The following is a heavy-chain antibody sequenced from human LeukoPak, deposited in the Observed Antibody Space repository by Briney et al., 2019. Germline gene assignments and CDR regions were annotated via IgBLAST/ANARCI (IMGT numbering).Heavy chain of an antibody. CDR3: AYSRGLWFGIDY. J-gene: IGHJ4*02. CDR1: GGSFSGYY. Sequence: SATLSLTCAVYGGSFSGYYWSWIRQPPGKGLEWIGEVNHSGSTNYNPSLKSRVTISVDTSKNQFSLKLSSVTAADTAVYYCAYSRGLWFGIDYWGQGTLVTVSS. V-gene: IGHV4-34*01. D-gene: IGHD3-10*01. CDR2: VNHSGST.